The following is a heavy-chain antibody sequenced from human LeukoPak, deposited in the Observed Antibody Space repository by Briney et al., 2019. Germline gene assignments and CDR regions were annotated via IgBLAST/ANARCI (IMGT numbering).Heavy chain of an antibody. CDR3: AKVHRGRGMAGAGYDY. CDR1: GFTLGDYA. CDR2: ISWNSGRI. Sequence: GGSLRLSCAASGFTLGDYAMHWVRQAPGKGLEWVSGISWNSGRIRYADSVKARFTISTDNAKNSLYLQMNSMRAEDTALYYCAKVHRGRGMAGAGYDYWGQGTLVTVSS. D-gene: IGHD6-19*01. V-gene: IGHV3-9*01. J-gene: IGHJ4*02.